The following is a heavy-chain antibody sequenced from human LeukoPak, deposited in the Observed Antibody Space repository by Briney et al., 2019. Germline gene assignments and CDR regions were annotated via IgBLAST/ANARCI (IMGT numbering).Heavy chain of an antibody. V-gene: IGHV3-23*01. Sequence: PWGSLSLTCAASGFSFSSYALSWVRQAPGKGLEWVSDINGSGGSTYYADPVKGPFTISRDNSKNTLYLQMTSLRAEDTAVYYCANPPTVNNIRFDSWGQGTLVTVSS. CDR2: INGSGGST. J-gene: IGHJ5*01. CDR1: GFSFSSYA. CDR3: ANPPTVNNIRFDS. D-gene: IGHD4-17*01.